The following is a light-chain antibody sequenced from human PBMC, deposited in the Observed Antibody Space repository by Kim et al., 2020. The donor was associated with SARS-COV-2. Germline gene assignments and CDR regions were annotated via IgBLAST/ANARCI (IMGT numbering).Light chain of an antibody. J-gene: IGKJ2*01. CDR1: QTIDNY. CDR3: QQYFRFHYT. CDR2: LAS. Sequence: DIQMTQSPYSLSASVGDRVTITCRASQTIDNYLAWYQQKPATPPELLIYLASALESAVRSRFTGSGCGTVFTLSNSSLQRGDFRIYYCQQYFRFHYTFWQGDKLE. V-gene: IGKV1-5*03.